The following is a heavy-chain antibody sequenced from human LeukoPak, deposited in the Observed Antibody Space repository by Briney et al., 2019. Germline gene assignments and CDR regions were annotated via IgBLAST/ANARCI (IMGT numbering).Heavy chain of an antibody. J-gene: IGHJ5*02. Sequence: SETLSLTCTVSGGPVSSFYWSWIRQPPGKGLEWIGYIYSSGSTNYNPSLKSRVTISLDTTKNQFSLKLSSVTAADTAVYYCVRAVGPVGGYDSPWGQGTLVTVSS. D-gene: IGHD5-12*01. CDR1: GGPVSSFY. CDR3: VRAVGPVGGYDSP. CDR2: IYSSGST. V-gene: IGHV4-59*02.